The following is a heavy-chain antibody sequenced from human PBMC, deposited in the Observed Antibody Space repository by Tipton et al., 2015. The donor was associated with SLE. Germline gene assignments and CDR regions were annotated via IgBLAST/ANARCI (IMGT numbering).Heavy chain of an antibody. V-gene: IGHV3-23*03. J-gene: IGHJ4*02. Sequence: GSLRLSCAASGFTFSNYPMTWVRQAPGQGLEWVTVIYADGSTYYAHSVEGRFTVSRDSSKDTLALQMNSLRAEDTAVYYCAKGPRYFYESSGYITDWGQGTLVTVSS. CDR3: AKGPRYFYESSGYITD. CDR2: IYADGST. CDR1: GFTFSNYP. D-gene: IGHD3-22*01.